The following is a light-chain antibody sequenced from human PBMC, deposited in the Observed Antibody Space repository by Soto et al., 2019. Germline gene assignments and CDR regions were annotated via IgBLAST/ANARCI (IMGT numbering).Light chain of an antibody. Sequence: EIVLTQSPATLSLSPGERATLSCRASQSVSSYLAWYQQKPGQAPRLLIYDASNRATGIPARFSGSGSGTVCTLTISSLEPEDFAVYFCQQRSNWPPIFTFGPGTKVDIK. CDR3: QQRSNWPPIFT. J-gene: IGKJ3*01. CDR1: QSVSSY. V-gene: IGKV3-11*01. CDR2: DAS.